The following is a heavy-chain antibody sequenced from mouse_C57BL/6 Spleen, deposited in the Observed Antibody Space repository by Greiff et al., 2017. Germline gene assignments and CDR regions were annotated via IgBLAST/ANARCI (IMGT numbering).Heavy chain of an antibody. V-gene: IGHV1-26*01. Sequence: EVQLQQSGPELVKPGASVKISCKASGYTFTDYYMNWVKQSHGKSLEWIGDINPNNGGTSYNQKFKGKATLTVDKSSSTSYMDLRSLTSEDSAVYYCARGGQLRDYWGQGTTLTVSS. CDR3: ARGGQLRDY. CDR2: INPNNGGT. D-gene: IGHD3-2*02. J-gene: IGHJ2*01. CDR1: GYTFTDYY.